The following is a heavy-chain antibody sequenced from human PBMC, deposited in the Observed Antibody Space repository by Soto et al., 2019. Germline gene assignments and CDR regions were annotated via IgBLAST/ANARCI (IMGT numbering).Heavy chain of an antibody. J-gene: IGHJ6*02. CDR2: IYWDDDK. Sequence: SGPTLVNPTQILTLTCTFSGFSLSTSGVGVGWIRQPPGKALEWLALIYWDDDKRYSPSLKSRLTITKDTSKNQVVLTMTNMDPVDTATYYCAHRKPRVLRFLEWPPYYYGMDVWGQGTTVTVSS. CDR3: AHRKPRVLRFLEWPPYYYGMDV. V-gene: IGHV2-5*02. D-gene: IGHD3-3*01. CDR1: GFSLSTSGVG.